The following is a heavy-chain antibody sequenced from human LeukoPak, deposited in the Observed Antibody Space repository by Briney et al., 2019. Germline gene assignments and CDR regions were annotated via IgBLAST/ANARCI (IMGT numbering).Heavy chain of an antibody. Sequence: SETLSLTCAVSGVSISSSNWWSWVRQPPGKGLEWIGEIYHSGSTNYNPSLKSRVTISVDKSKNQFSLKLSSVTAADTAVYYCVRAYYYDSSGYYPYYYYGMDVWGQGTTVTVSS. V-gene: IGHV4-4*02. CDR2: IYHSGST. D-gene: IGHD3-22*01. CDR1: GVSISSSNW. J-gene: IGHJ6*02. CDR3: VRAYYYDSSGYYPYYYYGMDV.